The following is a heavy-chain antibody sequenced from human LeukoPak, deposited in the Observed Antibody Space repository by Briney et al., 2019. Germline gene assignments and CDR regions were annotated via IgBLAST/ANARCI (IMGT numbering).Heavy chain of an antibody. CDR3: ARDDNYGIFVNVDY. J-gene: IGHJ4*02. Sequence: RRASVKVSCKTSGYSFILYGISWVRQAPGQGPEWMGWISTSTGDTKYTQKFQGRVTLTTDTSTSTAYMELSSLRSDDTAVYYCARDDNYGIFVNVDYWGQGTLVTVSS. D-gene: IGHD4-11*01. CDR1: GYSFILYG. V-gene: IGHV1-18*01. CDR2: ISTSTGDT.